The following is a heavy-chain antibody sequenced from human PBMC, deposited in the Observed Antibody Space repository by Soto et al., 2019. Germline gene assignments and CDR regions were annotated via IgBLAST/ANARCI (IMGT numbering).Heavy chain of an antibody. V-gene: IGHV3-33*01. CDR2: LWFDGSYK. CDR3: ARDYLVIPHRVIDY. Sequence: QVQLVESGGSVVQPGSSLGLPCAASGFPFSGYCMHLVRQALGTRLVWVGVLWFDGSYKYYADSVKGRFTISRDNSKNTLYLQMNSLRAEDTAVYYCARDYLVIPHRVIDYWGQGTLVTVSS. D-gene: IGHD2-15*01. J-gene: IGHJ4*02. CDR1: GFPFSGYC.